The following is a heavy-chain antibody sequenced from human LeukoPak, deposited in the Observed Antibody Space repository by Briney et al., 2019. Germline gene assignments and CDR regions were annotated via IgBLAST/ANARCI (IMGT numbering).Heavy chain of an antibody. V-gene: IGHV3-23*05. CDR2: ISDSGST. CDR1: GFTFSNYG. J-gene: IGHJ4*02. Sequence: PGGSLRLSCAASGFTFSNYGMSWVRQAPGKGLEWVSAISDSGSTYYADSVKGRFTISRDNSKSTLYLQINSLRAEDTAVYYCAKRVPYSSSSVYFDSWGQGTLVTVSS. CDR3: AKRVPYSSSSVYFDS. D-gene: IGHD6-6*01.